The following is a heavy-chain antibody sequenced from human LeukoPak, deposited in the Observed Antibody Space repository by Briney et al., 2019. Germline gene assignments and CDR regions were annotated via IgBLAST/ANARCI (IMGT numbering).Heavy chain of an antibody. CDR1: GFTFSSYA. D-gene: IGHD2-2*01. Sequence: GGSLRLSCAASGFTFSSYAMSWVRQAPGKGLEWVSAISGSGGSTYYADSVKGRFTISRDNSKNTLYLQMNSLRAEDTAVYYCAKPRVVPAAYRSLPDYWGQGTLVTVSS. V-gene: IGHV3-23*01. J-gene: IGHJ4*02. CDR2: ISGSGGST. CDR3: AKPRVVPAAYRSLPDY.